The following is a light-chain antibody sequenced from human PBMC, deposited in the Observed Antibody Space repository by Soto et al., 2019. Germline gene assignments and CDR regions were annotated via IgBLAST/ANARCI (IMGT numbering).Light chain of an antibody. CDR2: ETN. Sequence: THAFSVKAVPLGGGRIISSGSNSNIGVNYVSWYQQLPATAPKVLIYETNKRPSEIPDRFSGSKSGTSATLGITGLQTGDEANYYCGTWDSSLSAHVFGTGTKVTVL. CDR3: GTWDSSLSAHV. J-gene: IGLJ1*01. CDR1: NSNIGVNY. V-gene: IGLV1-51*02.